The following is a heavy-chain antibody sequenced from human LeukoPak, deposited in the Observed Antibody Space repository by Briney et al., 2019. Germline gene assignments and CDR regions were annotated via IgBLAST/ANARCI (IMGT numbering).Heavy chain of an antibody. CDR3: ASDLGYCSGSSCHDY. CDR2: ISSSSGTI. CDR1: GFTFSSYS. D-gene: IGHD2-15*01. V-gene: IGHV3-48*01. J-gene: IGHJ4*02. Sequence: GGSLRLSCAASGFTFSSYSMNWVRQAPGKGLEWVSYISSSSGTIYYADSVKGRFTISRDNAKNSLYLQMNSLRAEDTAVYYCASDLGYCSGSSCHDYWGQGTLVTVSS.